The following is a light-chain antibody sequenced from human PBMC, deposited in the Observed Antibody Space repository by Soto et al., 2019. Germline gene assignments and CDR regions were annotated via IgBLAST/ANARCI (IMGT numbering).Light chain of an antibody. CDR3: HQANSFPIS. Sequence: DIQITQSPSSVSASVGDRVTITCRASQDISGWLAWYQQKPGKAPKLLIYAASSLQSGDSSRFSGRGSGTECTLTISSLQPEDFASYYCHQANSFPISFGQGTRLEIK. CDR1: QDISGW. J-gene: IGKJ5*01. CDR2: AAS. V-gene: IGKV1-12*01.